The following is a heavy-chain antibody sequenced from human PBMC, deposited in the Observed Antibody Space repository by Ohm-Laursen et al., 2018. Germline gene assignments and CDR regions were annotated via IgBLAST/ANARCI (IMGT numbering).Heavy chain of an antibody. CDR3: ASSGSPSRAWYSFDS. J-gene: IGHJ4*02. Sequence: SDTLSLTCTVSGASINSHHWSFIRQPPGKGLEWIAFVYYSGSTYYNPSLKSRVSMSVDTSNNQFSLQLRYVTAADTAVYYCASSGSPSRAWYSFDSWGQGILVTVSS. V-gene: IGHV4-59*07. CDR2: VYYSGST. CDR1: GASINSHH. D-gene: IGHD6-13*01.